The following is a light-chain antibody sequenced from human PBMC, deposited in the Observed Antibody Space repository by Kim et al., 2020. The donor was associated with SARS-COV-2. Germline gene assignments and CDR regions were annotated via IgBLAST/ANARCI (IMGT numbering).Light chain of an antibody. Sequence: SYELTQPLSVSVALGQTARITCGGNNIGSKNVHWYQQKPGQAPVLVIYRDSNRPSGIPERFSGSISGNTATLTISRAQAGDEADYYCQVWDSSTGVFGGGTQLTVL. CDR1: NIGSKN. CDR3: QVWDSSTGV. V-gene: IGLV3-9*01. CDR2: RDS. J-gene: IGLJ3*02.